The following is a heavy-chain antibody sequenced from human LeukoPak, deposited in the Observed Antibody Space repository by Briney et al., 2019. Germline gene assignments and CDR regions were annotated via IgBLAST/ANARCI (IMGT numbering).Heavy chain of an antibody. D-gene: IGHD3-22*01. V-gene: IGHV3-23*01. CDR3: AKGPHYYDSSGYLLNDY. CDR2: LRGNGDT. J-gene: IGHJ4*01. CDR1: GFTFSSYA. Sequence: GGSLTLSCAASGFTFSSYAMSWVREAPARGLEWVSSLRGNGDTFYADSVKGRFTISRDNSKNTLYLQMNSLRAEDTAVYYCAKGPHYYDSSGYLLNDYWGQGTLVTVSS.